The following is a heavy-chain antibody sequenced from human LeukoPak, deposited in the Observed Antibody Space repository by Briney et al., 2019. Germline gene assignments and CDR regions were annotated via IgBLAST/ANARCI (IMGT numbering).Heavy chain of an antibody. CDR3: AKDRAVVVPAAMLGGVLDY. Sequence: PGGSLRLSCAASGFTFSSYAMSWVRQAPGKGLEWVSAISGSGGSTYYADSVKGRFTISRDNSKNTLYLQMNSLRAEDTAVYYCAKDRAVVVPAAMLGGVLDYWGQGTLVTVSS. V-gene: IGHV3-23*01. CDR1: GFTFSSYA. CDR2: ISGSGGST. J-gene: IGHJ4*02. D-gene: IGHD2-2*01.